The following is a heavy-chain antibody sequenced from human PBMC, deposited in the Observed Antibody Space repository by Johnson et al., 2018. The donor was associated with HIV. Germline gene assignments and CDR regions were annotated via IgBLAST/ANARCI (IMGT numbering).Heavy chain of an antibody. CDR1: GFTVSSNY. CDR3: ARDSEDSSGFGAFDI. D-gene: IGHD6-19*01. CDR2: IYSGGST. V-gene: IGHV3-53*01. Sequence: VQLVESGGGLIQPGGSLRLSCAASGFTVSSNYMSWVRQAPGKGLEWVSAIYSGGSTYYTDSVKGRFTVSRDSSKNKLYLQMGSLRAEDMAVYYCARDSEDSSGFGAFDIWGQGTMVTVSS. J-gene: IGHJ3*02.